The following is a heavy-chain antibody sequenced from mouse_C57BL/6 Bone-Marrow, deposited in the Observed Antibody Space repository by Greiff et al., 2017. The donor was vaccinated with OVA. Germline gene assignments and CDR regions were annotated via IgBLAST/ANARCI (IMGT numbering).Heavy chain of an antibody. J-gene: IGHJ3*01. Sequence: VQLQQPGAELVKPGASVKLSCKASGYTFTSYWMHWVKQRPGRGLEWIGRIDPNSGGTKYNEKYKSKAILTVDKPSSTAYMPLNSLTTEVAADYTSASGYDYDEEAYWGQGTLVTVSA. V-gene: IGHV1-62-3*01. CDR2: IDPNSGGT. D-gene: IGHD2-4*01. CDR1: GYTFTSYW. CDR3: ASGYDYDEEAY.